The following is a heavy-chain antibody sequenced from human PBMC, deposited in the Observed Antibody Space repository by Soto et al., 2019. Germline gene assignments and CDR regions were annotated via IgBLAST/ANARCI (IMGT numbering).Heavy chain of an antibody. Sequence: QVQLVQSGAEVKKPGSSVKVSCKASGGTFTRYPFNWVRQAPGQGLEWMGGIIPIIGVPNYAQEFQGRVTITADESTSTVYMEMSSLRSEDTAVYYCARVVEFRDGYISHFDYWGQGTLVTVSS. CDR2: IIPIIGVP. D-gene: IGHD5-12*01. CDR3: ARVVEFRDGYISHFDY. J-gene: IGHJ4*02. CDR1: GGTFTRYP. V-gene: IGHV1-69*01.